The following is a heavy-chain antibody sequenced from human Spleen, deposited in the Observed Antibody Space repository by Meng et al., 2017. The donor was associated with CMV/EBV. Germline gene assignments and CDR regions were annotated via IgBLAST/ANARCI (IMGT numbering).Heavy chain of an antibody. CDR3: ARGGGTAIPSGY. CDR2: ISYDGSNK. D-gene: IGHD5-18*01. CDR1: GFTFSSYA. V-gene: IGHV3-30*04. Sequence: CADSGFTFSSYAMHWVHQAPGKGLEWVAVISYDGSNKYYADSVKGRFTISRDNSKNTLYLQMNSLRAEDTAVYYCARGGGTAIPSGYWGQGTLVTVSS. J-gene: IGHJ4*02.